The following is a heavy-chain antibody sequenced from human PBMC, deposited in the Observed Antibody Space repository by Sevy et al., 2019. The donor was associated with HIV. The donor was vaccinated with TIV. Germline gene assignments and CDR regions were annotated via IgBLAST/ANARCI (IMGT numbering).Heavy chain of an antibody. CDR3: ARAIGAGAAY. CDR1: GFIFNDYW. CDR2: INEHGSTN. J-gene: IGHJ4*02. Sequence: GGSLRLSCAASGFIFNDYWMHWVRQAPGKGLEWVANINEHGSTNYYLDFVKGRFTISRDNAKNSLFLQMNSLRVDDTAVYYCARAIGAGAAYWGQGTPVTVSS. D-gene: IGHD6-13*01. V-gene: IGHV3-7*03.